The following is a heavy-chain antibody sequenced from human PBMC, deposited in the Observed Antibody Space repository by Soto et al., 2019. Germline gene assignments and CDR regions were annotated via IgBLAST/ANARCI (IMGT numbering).Heavy chain of an antibody. CDR1: GYTFTSYG. Sequence: QVQLVQTGAEVKKPGASVKVSCKASGYTFTSYGISWVRQAPGQGLEWMGWISAYNGNTTYAQKLQGRVTMTTDTSTSTAYMELRILRSDDTAVYYCARDVEIRLWPIHLDYWGQGTLVTVSS. J-gene: IGHJ4*02. CDR2: ISAYNGNT. V-gene: IGHV1-18*01. D-gene: IGHD5-18*01. CDR3: ARDVEIRLWPIHLDY.